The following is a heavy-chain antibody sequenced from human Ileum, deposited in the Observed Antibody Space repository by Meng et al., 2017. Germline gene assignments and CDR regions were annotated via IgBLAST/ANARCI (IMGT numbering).Heavy chain of an antibody. J-gene: IGHJ4*02. V-gene: IGHV1-18*01. Sequence: HVHLVQSGAEVKKHGASVMVSCKAFGYTFTSYGISWLRQALGQVLEWMGGISVYNGNTNYAQKFQGRVTMTADTSTSTAYMEMRSLRSDDTAVYYCARDYSGTSYRFSDYWGQGTLVTVSS. CDR3: ARDYSGTSYRFSDY. CDR2: ISVYNGNT. D-gene: IGHD1-26*01. CDR1: GYTFTSYG.